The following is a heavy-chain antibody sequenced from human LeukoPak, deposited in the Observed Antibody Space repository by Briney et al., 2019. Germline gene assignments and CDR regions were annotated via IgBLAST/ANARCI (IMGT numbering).Heavy chain of an antibody. CDR3: VRTEVSSGSEDY. J-gene: IGHJ4*02. D-gene: IGHD6-19*01. V-gene: IGHV4-59*08. CDR1: GGSISSYY. Sequence: KPSETLSLTCTVSGGSISSYYWSWIRQPPGKGLEWIGYIYYSGSTNYNPSLKSRVTISLDTSKNQFSLKLSSVTAADTAVYYCVRTEVSSGSEDYWGQGTLVTVSS. CDR2: IYYSGST.